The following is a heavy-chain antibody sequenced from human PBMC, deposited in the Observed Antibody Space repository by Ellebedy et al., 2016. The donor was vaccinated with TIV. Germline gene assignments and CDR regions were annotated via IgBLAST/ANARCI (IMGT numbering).Heavy chain of an antibody. V-gene: IGHV4-31*03. Sequence: MPSETLSLTCTVSGGSISGSGYYWSWIRQHPGEALECIGYIYSSGSTYYNPSLTSRVTISIDTSNNQFSLELNSVTAAETAVYYCARASAYYYGSGSYYPNWFDPWGQGTLVTVSS. CDR2: IYSSGST. CDR1: GGSISGSGYY. CDR3: ARASAYYYGSGSYYPNWFDP. J-gene: IGHJ5*02. D-gene: IGHD3-10*01.